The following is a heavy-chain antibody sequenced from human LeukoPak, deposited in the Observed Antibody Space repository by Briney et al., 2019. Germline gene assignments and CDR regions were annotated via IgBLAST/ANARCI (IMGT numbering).Heavy chain of an antibody. J-gene: IGHJ3*02. D-gene: IGHD3-22*01. CDR2: IYYSGST. V-gene: IGHV4-59*01. CDR3: ARATTQKGSYYGSSGYAPFDAFDI. CDR1: GGSISSYY. Sequence: PSETLSLTCTVSGGSISSYYWSWIRQPPGKGLEWIGYIYYSGSTNYNPSLKSRVTISVDTSKNQFSLKLSSVTAADTAVYYCARATTQKGSYYGSSGYAPFDAFDIWGQGTMVTVSS.